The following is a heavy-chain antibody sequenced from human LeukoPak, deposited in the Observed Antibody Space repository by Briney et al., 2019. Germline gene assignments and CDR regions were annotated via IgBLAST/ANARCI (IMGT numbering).Heavy chain of an antibody. CDR3: ARGRTGSGWYFDY. V-gene: IGHV1-2*02. J-gene: IGHJ4*02. CDR1: GYTFTGYY. CDR2: INPPSGGT. D-gene: IGHD6-19*01. Sequence: EASVKVSCKASGYTFTGYYMHWVRQAPGQGLEWMGWINPPSGGTNSAQKFQGRVTMTRDTSIRTAYMELNRPTSDDTAVYFCARGRTGSGWYFDYWGQGTLVTVSS.